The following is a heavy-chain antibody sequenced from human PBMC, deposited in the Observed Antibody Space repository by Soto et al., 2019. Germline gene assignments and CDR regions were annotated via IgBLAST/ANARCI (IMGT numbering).Heavy chain of an antibody. V-gene: IGHV3-21*01. Sequence: EVQLVESGGGLVKPGGSLRLSCAASGFTFSSYSMNWVRQAPGKGLEWVSSISSSSSYIYYAASVKGRFTICRDNAKNSLYLQMNSLRAEDTAVYYCARDLPDFVVVVAATAFDYWGQGTLVTVSS. CDR3: ARDLPDFVVVVAATAFDY. CDR2: ISSSSSYI. J-gene: IGHJ4*02. CDR1: GFTFSSYS. D-gene: IGHD2-15*01.